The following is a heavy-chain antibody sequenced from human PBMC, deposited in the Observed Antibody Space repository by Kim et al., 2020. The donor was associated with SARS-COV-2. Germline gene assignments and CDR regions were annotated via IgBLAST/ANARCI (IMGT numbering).Heavy chain of an antibody. D-gene: IGHD4-17*01. V-gene: IGHV1-8*01. CDR3: ARGYDPYGGPFDY. Sequence: YAQKFQGRVTMTRNTSISTAYMELSSLRSEDTAVYYCARGYDPYGGPFDYWGQGTLVTVSS. J-gene: IGHJ4*02.